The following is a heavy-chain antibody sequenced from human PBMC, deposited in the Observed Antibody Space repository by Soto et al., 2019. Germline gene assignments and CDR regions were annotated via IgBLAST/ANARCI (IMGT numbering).Heavy chain of an antibody. V-gene: IGHV1-18*01. CDR1: GYTFTSYG. Sequence: QVQLVQSGAEVKKPGASVKVSCKASGYTFTSYGISWVRQAPGQGLEWMGWISAYNGNTNYAQKLQGRVSMTTDTSTSTAYMELRSLRSDDTAVYYCAREAPITIFGVVIAHNGFDPWGQGTLVTVSS. J-gene: IGHJ5*02. CDR3: AREAPITIFGVVIAHNGFDP. D-gene: IGHD3-3*01. CDR2: ISAYNGNT.